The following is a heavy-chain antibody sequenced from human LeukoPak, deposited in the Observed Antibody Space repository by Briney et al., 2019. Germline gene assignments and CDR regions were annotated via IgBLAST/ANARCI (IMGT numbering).Heavy chain of an antibody. V-gene: IGHV4-59*01. CDR2: IYYSGST. J-gene: IGHJ4*02. CDR3: ARGVRGVTAYYFDY. Sequence: PSETLSLTCTVSGGSISSYYWSWIRQPPGKGLEWIGYIYYSGSTNYNPSLKSRVTISVDTAKNQFSLKLSSVTAADTAVYYCARGVRGVTAYYFDYWGQGTLVTVSS. CDR1: GGSISSYY. D-gene: IGHD3-10*01.